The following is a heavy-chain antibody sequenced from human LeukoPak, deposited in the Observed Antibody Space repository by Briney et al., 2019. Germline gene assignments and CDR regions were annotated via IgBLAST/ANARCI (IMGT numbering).Heavy chain of an antibody. CDR1: GYTFTGYY. CDR2: INPNSGGT. D-gene: IGHD3-22*01. V-gene: IGHV1-2*02. J-gene: IGHJ5*02. CDR3: ARGLHRAGGVVVFDP. Sequence: ASVKVSCKASGYTFTGYYMHWVRQAPGQGLEWMGWINPNSGGTNYAQKFQGRVTVTRDTSISTAYMELSRLRSDDTAVYYCARGLHRAGGVVVFDPWGQGTLVTVSS.